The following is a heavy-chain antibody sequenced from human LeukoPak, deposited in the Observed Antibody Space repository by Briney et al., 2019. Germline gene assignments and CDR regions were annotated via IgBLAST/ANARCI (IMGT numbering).Heavy chain of an antibody. CDR2: IIPIFDTA. Sequence: APVKVSCKASGGTFSSYAINWVRQAPGQGLEWMGRIIPIFDTANYAQKFQGRVTITTDESTSTAYMELSSLRSEDTAVYYCARPKVEMATTVAFDYWGQGTLVTVSS. CDR3: ARPKVEMATTVAFDY. J-gene: IGHJ4*02. D-gene: IGHD5-24*01. CDR1: GGTFSSYA. V-gene: IGHV1-69*05.